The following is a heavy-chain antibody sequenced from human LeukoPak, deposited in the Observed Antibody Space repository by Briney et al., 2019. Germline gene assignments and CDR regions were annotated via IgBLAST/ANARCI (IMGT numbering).Heavy chain of an antibody. V-gene: IGHV3-49*03. CDR2: IRSKAYGGTT. CDR3: TRGVLIIAARPSWFDP. Sequence: GGSLRLSCTASGLTFGDYAMSWFRQAPGKGLEWVGFIRSKAYGGTTEYAASVKGRFTISRDDSKSIAYLQMNSLKTEDTAVYYCTRGVLIIAARPSWFDPWGQGTLVTVSS. D-gene: IGHD6-6*01. CDR1: GLTFGDYA. J-gene: IGHJ5*02.